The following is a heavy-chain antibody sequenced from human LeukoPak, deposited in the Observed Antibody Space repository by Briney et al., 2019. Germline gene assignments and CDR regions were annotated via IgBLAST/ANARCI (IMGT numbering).Heavy chain of an antibody. Sequence: ASVKVSCKASGYTFTSYYIHGVGQARGQGMEWMGLINPSGGSTSYAQKFQGRVTMTRDTSTSTVYMELSSLRSEDTAVYYCARTTTYYDFWVDYWGQGTLVTVSS. J-gene: IGHJ4*02. D-gene: IGHD3-3*01. CDR2: INPSGGST. CDR1: GYTFTSYY. CDR3: ARTTTYYDFWVDY. V-gene: IGHV1-46*01.